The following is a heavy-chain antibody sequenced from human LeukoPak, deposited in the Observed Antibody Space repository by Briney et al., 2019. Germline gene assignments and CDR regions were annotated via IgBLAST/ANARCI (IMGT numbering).Heavy chain of an antibody. Sequence: GGSLRPSCAASGFTFSSYAMSWVRQAPGKGLEWVSAISGSGGSTYYADSVKGRFTISRDNSKNTLYLQMNSLRAEDTAVYYCAEVPITMVRGVILYYFDYWGQGTLVTVSS. J-gene: IGHJ4*02. CDR2: ISGSGGST. CDR3: AEVPITMVRGVILYYFDY. V-gene: IGHV3-23*01. D-gene: IGHD3-10*01. CDR1: GFTFSSYA.